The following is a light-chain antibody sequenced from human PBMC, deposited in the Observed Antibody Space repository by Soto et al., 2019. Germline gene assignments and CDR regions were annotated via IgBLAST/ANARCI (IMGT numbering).Light chain of an antibody. CDR2: DLS. CDR1: SSDDGGYNY. CDR3: SSYTSSITGV. V-gene: IGLV2-14*01. J-gene: IGLJ1*01. Sequence: LTHPASESGSPGQSLTISCTGTSSDDGGYNYVSWYHQHPGKAPKLMIYDLSNRPSAVSNRFSGSNSGNTACLTISRLPAEVDADYYCSSYTSSITGVFATGIEV.